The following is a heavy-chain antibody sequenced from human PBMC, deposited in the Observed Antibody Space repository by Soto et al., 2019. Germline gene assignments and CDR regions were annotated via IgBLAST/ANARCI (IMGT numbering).Heavy chain of an antibody. D-gene: IGHD1-26*01. CDR3: AKYCLQYTGTYHGMDV. CDR1: GFIFDIYA. J-gene: IGHJ6*02. Sequence: EEQLLESGGGSVQPGGSLRLSCAASGFIFDIYAMSWVRQAPGKGLEWVSSISGSGRSTYYADSLKGRVTISRDDSKNTVYLQMNSLRAEDTAVYYCAKYCLQYTGTYHGMDVWGQGTTVTVS. V-gene: IGHV3-23*01. CDR2: ISGSGRST.